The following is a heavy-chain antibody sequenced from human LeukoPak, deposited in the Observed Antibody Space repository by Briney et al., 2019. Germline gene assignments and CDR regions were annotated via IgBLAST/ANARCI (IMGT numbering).Heavy chain of an antibody. CDR3: ARDADDYRDRSGYYDN. Sequence: GGSLRLSCAASGFTFSSYGLHWARQAPGKGLEWVTFIRYDGTDKYYADSVKGRFTISRDDSKNTLYLQMNSLRPEDTAVYYCARDADDYRDRSGYYDNWGQGTLVTVSS. V-gene: IGHV3-30*02. CDR2: IRYDGTDK. J-gene: IGHJ4*02. D-gene: IGHD3-22*01. CDR1: GFTFSSYG.